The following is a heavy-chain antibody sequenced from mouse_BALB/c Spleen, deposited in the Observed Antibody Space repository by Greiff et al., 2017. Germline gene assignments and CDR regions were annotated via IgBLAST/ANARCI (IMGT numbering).Heavy chain of an antibody. CDR1: GYTFTSYW. CDR3: ARHVGVVEGFAY. J-gene: IGHJ3*01. CDR2: IAPGSGST. V-gene: IGHV1S41*01. D-gene: IGHD1-1*01. Sequence: DLVKPGASVKLSCKASGYTFTSYWINWIKQRPGQGLEWIGRIAPGSGSTYYNEMFKGKATLTVDTSSSTAYIQLSSLSSEDSAIYYCARHVGVVEGFAYWGQGTLVTVSA.